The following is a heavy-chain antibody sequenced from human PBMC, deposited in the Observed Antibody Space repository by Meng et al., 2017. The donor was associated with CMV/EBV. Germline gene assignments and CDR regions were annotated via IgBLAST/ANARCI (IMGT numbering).Heavy chain of an antibody. CDR2: ISSSSSYI. Sequence: GESLRLSCAASGFTFSSYNMNWVRQAPGKGLEWVSSISSSSSYIYYADSVKGRFTISRDNAKNSLHLQMNSLRAEDTAVYYCAREPTYYYGSGIYSYYYYGMDVWGQGTTVTVSS. CDR3: AREPTYYYGSGIYSYYYYGMDV. J-gene: IGHJ6*02. CDR1: GFTFSSYN. V-gene: IGHV3-21*01. D-gene: IGHD3-10*01.